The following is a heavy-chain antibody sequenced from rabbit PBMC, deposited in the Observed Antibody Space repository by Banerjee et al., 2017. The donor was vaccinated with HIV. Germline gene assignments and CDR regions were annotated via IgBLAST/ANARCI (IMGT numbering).Heavy chain of an antibody. Sequence: QEQLKETGGGLVQPGGSLTLSCKASGFDFSSYFMSWVRQAPGKGLEWITCIYIGSSGSTYYASWAKGRFTISKTSSTTVTLQMTSLTAADTATYFCARDDASTTYYPFNLWGPGTLVTVS. V-gene: IGHV1S45*01. J-gene: IGHJ4*01. CDR3: ARDDASTTYYPFNL. D-gene: IGHD8-1*01. CDR1: GFDFSSYF. CDR2: IYIGSSGST.